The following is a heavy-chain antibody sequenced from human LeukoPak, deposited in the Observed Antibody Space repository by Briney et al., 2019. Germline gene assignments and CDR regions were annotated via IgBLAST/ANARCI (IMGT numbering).Heavy chain of an antibody. V-gene: IGHV3-23*01. CDR3: TTRPQNHFDY. J-gene: IGHJ4*02. CDR2: ISDPHSGSET. Sequence: GGSLRLSCATSGFTFSSFTMNWVRQPLGQGLEWVSTISDPHSGSETHYADSVKGRFTISRDDSQNTVFLQMDSLRAEDTAVYYCTTRPQNHFDYWGQGTQVTVSS. CDR1: GFTFSSFT.